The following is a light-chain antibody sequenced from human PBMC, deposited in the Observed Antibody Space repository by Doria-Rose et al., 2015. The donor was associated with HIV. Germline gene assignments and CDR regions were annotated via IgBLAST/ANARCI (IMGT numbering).Light chain of an antibody. CDR3: HQYGTSWT. CDR2: DGS. V-gene: IGKV3-20*01. CDR1: QSFSSTY. J-gene: IGKJ1*01. Sequence: QSPGTLSLSPGERVTLSCRASQSFSSTYLAWYQQKPGQAPSLLIYDGSTRATGIPNRFSASGSGTDFTLTINRREPEDFALYYCHQYGTSWTFGQGTKVEI.